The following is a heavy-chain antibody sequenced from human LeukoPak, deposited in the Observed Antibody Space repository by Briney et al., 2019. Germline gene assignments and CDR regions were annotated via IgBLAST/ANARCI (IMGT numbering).Heavy chain of an antibody. Sequence: ASVKVSCKASGYTFTGYYMHWVRQAPGQGLEWMGWINPNSGGTNYAQKFQGRVTMTRDTSISTAYMELSRLRSDDTAVYYCARDGRGYSSSWYAYWRDYYYYYYMDVWGKGTTVTVSS. CDR2: INPNSGGT. CDR1: GYTFTGYY. D-gene: IGHD6-13*01. CDR3: ARDGRGYSSSWYAYWRDYYYYYYMDV. J-gene: IGHJ6*03. V-gene: IGHV1-2*02.